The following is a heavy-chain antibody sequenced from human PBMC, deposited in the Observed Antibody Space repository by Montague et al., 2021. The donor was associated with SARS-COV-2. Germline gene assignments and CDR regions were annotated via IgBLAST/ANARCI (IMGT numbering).Heavy chain of an antibody. CDR1: GGSISSGSYY. Sequence: TLSLTCTVSGGSISSGSYYWSWIRQPAGKGLEWIGRIYTSGSTNYNPSLKSRVTISVDTSKNQFSLKLSSVTAADTAVYYCARDALFRTYYVFWSGYPERSYRDVWGKGTTVTVSS. D-gene: IGHD3-3*01. CDR3: ARDALFRTYYVFWSGYPERSYRDV. V-gene: IGHV4-61*02. J-gene: IGHJ6*03. CDR2: IYTSGST.